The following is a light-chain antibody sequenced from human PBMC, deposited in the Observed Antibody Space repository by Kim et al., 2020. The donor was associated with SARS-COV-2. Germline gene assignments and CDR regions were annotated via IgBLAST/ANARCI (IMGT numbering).Light chain of an antibody. Sequence: QSALTQPASVSGSPGQSITISCTETSSDVGGYNYVSWYQQHPDKAPKLMIYDVIYRPSGVSDRFSGSKSGNTASLTISGLQPEDEADYYCSSHRSSSTLVVFGGGTQLTVL. CDR1: SSDVGGYNY. CDR3: SSHRSSSTLVV. J-gene: IGLJ2*01. CDR2: DVI. V-gene: IGLV2-14*03.